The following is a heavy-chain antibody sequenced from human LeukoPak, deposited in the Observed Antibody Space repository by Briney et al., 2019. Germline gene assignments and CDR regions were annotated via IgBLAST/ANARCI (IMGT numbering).Heavy chain of an antibody. CDR3: ARYSGWYYFDY. CDR1: GGSISSSSYY. J-gene: IGHJ4*02. V-gene: IGHV4-39*07. CDR2: IYYSGST. Sequence: SETLSLTCTVSGGSISSSSYYWGWIRQPPGNGLEWIGSIYYSGSTYYNPSLKSRVTISVDTSKNQFSLKLSSVTAADTAVYYCARYSGWYYFDYWGQGTLVTVSS. D-gene: IGHD5-12*01.